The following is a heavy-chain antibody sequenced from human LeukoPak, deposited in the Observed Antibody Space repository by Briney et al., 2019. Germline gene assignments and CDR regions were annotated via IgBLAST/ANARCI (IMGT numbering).Heavy chain of an antibody. Sequence: SETLSLTCTVSGGSISSSSYYWGWIRQPPGKGLEWIGSIYYSGSTYYNPSLKSRVTISVDTSKNQFSLKLSSVTAADTAVYYCSHGYSYGYPLNYFDYWGQGTLVTVSS. V-gene: IGHV4-39*01. CDR2: IYYSGST. CDR1: GGSISSSSYY. CDR3: SHGYSYGYPLNYFDY. D-gene: IGHD5-18*01. J-gene: IGHJ4*02.